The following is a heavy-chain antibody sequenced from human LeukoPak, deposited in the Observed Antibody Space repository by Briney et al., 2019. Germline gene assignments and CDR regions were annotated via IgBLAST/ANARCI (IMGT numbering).Heavy chain of an antibody. Sequence: ASVKVSCKASGYTFNSSYMHWVRQAPGQGLEWMGIINPSDDSTRYAQKFQGRVTMTKDTSTNTVYMHLSSLSSDDTAVYYCARAYYESSAYRHAVYFDYWGQGTLVTDSS. J-gene: IGHJ4*02. D-gene: IGHD3-22*01. CDR2: INPSDDST. CDR1: GYTFNSSY. V-gene: IGHV1-46*02. CDR3: ARAYYESSAYRHAVYFDY.